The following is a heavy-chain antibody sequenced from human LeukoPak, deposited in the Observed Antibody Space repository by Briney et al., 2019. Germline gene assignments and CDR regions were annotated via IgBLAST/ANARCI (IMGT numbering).Heavy chain of an antibody. J-gene: IGHJ4*02. D-gene: IGHD3-3*01. CDR3: ASSNVLRFLEV. CDR1: GFTFSDYY. CDR2: ISSGSTI. V-gene: IGHV3-11*01. Sequence: GGSLRLSCAASGFTFSDYYMSWIRRAPGKGLEWVSYISSGSTIYYADSVKGRFTISRDNAKNSLYLQMNSLRAEDTAVYYCASSNVLRFLEVWGQGTLVTVSS.